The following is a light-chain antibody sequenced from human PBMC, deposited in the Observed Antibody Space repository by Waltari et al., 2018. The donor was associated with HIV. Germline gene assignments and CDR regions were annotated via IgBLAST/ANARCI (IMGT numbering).Light chain of an antibody. V-gene: IGLV3-25*03. CDR2: KDT. CDR1: ALAIHP. J-gene: IGLJ2*01. CDR3: QSADNTGTSVV. Sequence: SYELTQPPSVSLSPGQTARLTCSAAALAIHPTYLYQQKPGQAPVVVIYKDTQRPSGIPERFSGSSSGTIVTLTISGVQAEDEAVYYCQSADNTGTSVVFGGGTKLTVL.